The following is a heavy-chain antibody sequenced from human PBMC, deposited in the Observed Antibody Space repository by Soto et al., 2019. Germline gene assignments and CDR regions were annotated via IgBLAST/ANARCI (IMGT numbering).Heavy chain of an antibody. CDR1: GFTFSNYG. D-gene: IGHD3-22*01. CDR2: IWYDGSNK. J-gene: IGHJ4*02. CDR3: ARDDSSGYYKVCDY. Sequence: PGGSLRVSCAASGFTFSNYGMHWVRQAPGKGLEWVAVIWYDGSNKYYADSVKGRFTISRDNSRNTLYLQMNSLRAEDTAVYYCARDDSSGYYKVCDYWGQGTLVTVSS. V-gene: IGHV3-33*01.